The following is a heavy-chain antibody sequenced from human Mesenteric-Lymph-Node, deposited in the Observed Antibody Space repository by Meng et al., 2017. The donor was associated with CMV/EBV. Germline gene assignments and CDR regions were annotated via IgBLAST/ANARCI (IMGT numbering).Heavy chain of an antibody. V-gene: IGHV3-33*08. CDR1: GFTFSSYW. CDR3: ARGPIATFYYFDY. J-gene: IGHJ4*02. CDR2: ISYDAGAT. D-gene: IGHD1-26*01. Sequence: GGSLRLSCAASGFTFSSYWMNWVRQAAGKGPEWVAAISYDAGATYYGDSLEGRFTISRDNAKNTLYLQMNSLRAEDTAVYYCARGPIATFYYFDYWGQGTLVTVSS.